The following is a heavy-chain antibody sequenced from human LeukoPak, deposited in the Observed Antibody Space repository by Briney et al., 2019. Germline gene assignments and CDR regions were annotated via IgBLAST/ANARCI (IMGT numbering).Heavy chain of an antibody. CDR2: IYYSGST. CDR3: ARSDKRYFWSTYSCPPGSPPDY. CDR1: GGSVSSSSYY. Sequence: SETLSLTCTVSGGSVSSSSYYWGWIRQPLGKGLEWIGSIYYSGSTYYNPSLKSRVTISVDTSKNQFSLKLSSVTAADTAVYYCARSDKRYFWSTYSCPPGSPPDYWGQGTLVTVSS. V-gene: IGHV4-39*01. J-gene: IGHJ4*02. D-gene: IGHD3-3*01.